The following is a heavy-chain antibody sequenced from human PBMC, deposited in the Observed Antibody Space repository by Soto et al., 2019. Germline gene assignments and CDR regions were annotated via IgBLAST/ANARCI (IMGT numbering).Heavy chain of an antibody. CDR3: AKGDNLGPKTGYGFDP. Sequence: SQTLSLPCAISGDSVSSNTASWNWIRQSPSRGLEWLGRTYFRSKWYNDYAVSVKSRITINPDTANNQFSLQLNSVTPGDTAVYFCAKGDNLGPKTGYGFDPWGQGIMVTVSS. J-gene: IGHJ5*02. CDR2: TYFRSKWYN. D-gene: IGHD5-12*01. V-gene: IGHV6-1*01. CDR1: GDSVSSNTAS.